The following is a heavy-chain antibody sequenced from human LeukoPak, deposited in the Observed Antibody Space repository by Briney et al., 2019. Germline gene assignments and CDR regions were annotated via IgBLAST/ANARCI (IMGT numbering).Heavy chain of an antibody. J-gene: IGHJ3*02. CDR3: ARPGIAAAAPVAIAI. V-gene: IGHV3-66*04. D-gene: IGHD6-13*01. CDR2: IYSGGST. CDR1: GFTVSSNY. Sequence: PGGYLRLSCAASGFTVSSNYMSWVRQAPGKGLEWVSVIYSGGSTYYGDSVKGRFTISRDNSKNTLYLQMNSLRAEDTAVYYCARPGIAAAAPVAIAICGQGRTLTVSS.